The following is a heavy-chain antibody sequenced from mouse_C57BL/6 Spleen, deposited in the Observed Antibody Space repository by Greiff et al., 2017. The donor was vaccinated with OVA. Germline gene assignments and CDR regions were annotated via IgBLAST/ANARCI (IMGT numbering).Heavy chain of an antibody. V-gene: IGHV5-9*01. CDR3: ARHDEGFAY. CDR2: ISGGGGNT. CDR1: GFTFSSYT. Sequence: EVHLVESGGGLVKPGGSLKLSCAASGFTFSSYTMSWVRQTPEKRLAWVATISGGGGNTYYPDSVKGRFTISRDNAKNTLYLQMSSLRSEDTALYYCARHDEGFAYWGQGTLVTVSA. J-gene: IGHJ3*01.